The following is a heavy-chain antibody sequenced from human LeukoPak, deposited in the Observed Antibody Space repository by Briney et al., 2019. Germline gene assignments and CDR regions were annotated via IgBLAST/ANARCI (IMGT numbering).Heavy chain of an antibody. D-gene: IGHD3-10*01. CDR3: ARANGSGSYFWFDP. CDR1: GGSISSGSYY. Sequence: PSETLSLTCTVSGGSISSGSYYWSWIRQPAGKGLEWTGRIYTSGSTNYNPSLKSRVTISVDTSKNQFSLKLSSVTAADTAVYYCARANGSGSYFWFDPWGQGTLVTVSS. CDR2: IYTSGST. V-gene: IGHV4-61*02. J-gene: IGHJ5*02.